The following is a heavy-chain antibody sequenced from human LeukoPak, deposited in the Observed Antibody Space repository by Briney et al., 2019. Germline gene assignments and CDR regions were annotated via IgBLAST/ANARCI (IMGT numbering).Heavy chain of an antibody. J-gene: IGHJ4*02. D-gene: IGHD2-21*01. V-gene: IGHV3-74*03. CDR2: IYSDVRRI. CDR3: ATSPVISRD. Sequence: GGSLRLSCAASGFTFSDYWMHWVRQAPGKGLEWVARIYSDVRRIKYADSVKGRFTISRDNAKNTLYLQMNALRVEDTAVYYCATSPVISRDWGQGTLVTVSS. CDR1: GFTFSDYW.